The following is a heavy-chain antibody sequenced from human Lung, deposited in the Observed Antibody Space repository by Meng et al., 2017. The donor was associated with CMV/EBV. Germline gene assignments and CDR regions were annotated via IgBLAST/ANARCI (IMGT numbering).Heavy chain of an antibody. J-gene: IGHJ4*02. CDR3: AKEPIAVAGTGDYFDY. Sequence: GGSXRLSCAVSGFTFPSYAMSWVRQAPGKGLEWVSAISGSGGSTYYADSVKGRFTISRDNSKNTLYLQMNSLRAEDTAVYYCAKEPIAVAGTGDYFDYLGQGXLVTVSS. D-gene: IGHD6-19*01. CDR2: ISGSGGST. CDR1: GFTFPSYA. V-gene: IGHV3-23*01.